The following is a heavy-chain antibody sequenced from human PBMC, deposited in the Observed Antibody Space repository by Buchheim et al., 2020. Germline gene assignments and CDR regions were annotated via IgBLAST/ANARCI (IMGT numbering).Heavy chain of an antibody. D-gene: IGHD3-22*01. CDR2: ISGSGGGT. V-gene: IGHV3-23*01. CDR3: AKDQLYYYDSSAQFDR. J-gene: IGHJ5*02. Sequence: EVQLLESGGGLVQPGGSLRLSCAASGFTFSSYAMSWVRQAPGKGLEWVSAISGSGGGTYYADSVKGRFTISRDKSKNKLYLQMNSLRAEDTAVYYCAKDQLYYYDSSAQFDRWGQGTL. CDR1: GFTFSSYA.